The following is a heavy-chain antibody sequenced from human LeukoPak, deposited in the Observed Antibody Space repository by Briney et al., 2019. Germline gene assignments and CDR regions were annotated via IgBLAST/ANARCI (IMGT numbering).Heavy chain of an antibody. J-gene: IGHJ3*02. CDR2: IYSTGST. CDR1: GGSINDFY. Sequence: SETLSLTCTVSGGSINDFYWSWIRQTAGKGMEWLGRIYSTGSTNYNPSLKSRVTMSIETSKNHFSLRLSSVTAADTAVYYCARQDILTGFDAFDIWGQGTMVIVSS. D-gene: IGHD3-9*01. CDR3: ARQDILTGFDAFDI. V-gene: IGHV4-4*07.